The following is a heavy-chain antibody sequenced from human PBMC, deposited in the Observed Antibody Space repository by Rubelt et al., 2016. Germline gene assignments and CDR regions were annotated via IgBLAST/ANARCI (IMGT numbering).Heavy chain of an antibody. CDR1: GFTFSEFW. CDR2: ISSDGIST. CDR3: ARDYPYWYFDL. V-gene: IGHV3-74*01. J-gene: IGHJ2*01. Sequence: EVQLVESGGGLIQPGGSLRLSCAASGFTFSEFWMHWVRQAPGKGLVWVSRISSDGISTGYADSVKGRFTISRDNAKNTLELEMHSLRAEDTAVYYCARDYPYWYFDLWGRGTLVTISS.